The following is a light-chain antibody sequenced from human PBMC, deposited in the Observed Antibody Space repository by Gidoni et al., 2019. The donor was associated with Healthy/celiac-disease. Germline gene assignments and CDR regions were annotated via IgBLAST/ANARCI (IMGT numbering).Light chain of an antibody. CDR1: QSFSSY. Sequence: EIVLTQSQATLPLSPGERATLSCRASQSFSSYLAWYPPKPGQAPRLLIYDASNRATGIPARFSGSGSGTYFTLTISSLEPEDFAVYYCQQRSNWPWTFGQGTKVEIK. V-gene: IGKV3-11*01. J-gene: IGKJ1*01. CDR3: QQRSNWPWT. CDR2: DAS.